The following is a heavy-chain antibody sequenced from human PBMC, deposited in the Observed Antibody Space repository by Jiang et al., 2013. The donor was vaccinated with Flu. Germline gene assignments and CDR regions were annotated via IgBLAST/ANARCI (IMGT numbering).Heavy chain of an antibody. CDR3: ARELGFRDIVATIAAFDI. J-gene: IGHJ3*02. CDR2: IYYSGST. Sequence: GLVKPSETLSLTCTVSGGSISSYYWSWIRQPPGKGLEWIGYIYYSGSTNYNPSLKSRVTISVDTSKNQFSLKLSSVTAADTAVYYCARELGFRDIVATIAAFDIWGQGTMVTVSS. CDR1: GGSISSYY. D-gene: IGHD5-12*01. V-gene: IGHV4-59*01.